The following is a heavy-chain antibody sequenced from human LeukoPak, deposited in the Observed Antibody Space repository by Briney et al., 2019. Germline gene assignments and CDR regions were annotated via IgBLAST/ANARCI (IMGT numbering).Heavy chain of an antibody. CDR2: IYYSGST. J-gene: IGHJ4*02. CDR1: GGSISSGGYY. V-gene: IGHV4-31*03. CDR3: AGRIAVAGYYPLDY. Sequence: SETLSLTCTVSGGSISSGGYYWSWIRQHPGKGLEWIGYIYYSGSTYYNPSLKSRVTISVDTSKNQFSLKLSSVTAADTAVYYCAGRIAVAGYYPLDYWGQGTLVTVSS. D-gene: IGHD6-19*01.